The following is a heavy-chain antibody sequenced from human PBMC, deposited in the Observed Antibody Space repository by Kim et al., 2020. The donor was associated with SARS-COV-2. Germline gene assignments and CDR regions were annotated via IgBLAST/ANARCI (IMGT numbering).Heavy chain of an antibody. Sequence: SETLSLTCTVSGGSISSYYWSWIRQPPGKGLEWIGYIYYSGSTNYNPSLKSRVTISVDTSKNQFLLKLSSVTAAETAVYYCSNVHSNPARHWYYYYSVDVWGKGTTVTVSS. CDR3: SNVHSNPARHWYYYYSVDV. J-gene: IGHJ6*03. V-gene: IGHV4-59*01. CDR2: IYYSGST. D-gene: IGHD6-6*01. CDR1: GGSISSYY.